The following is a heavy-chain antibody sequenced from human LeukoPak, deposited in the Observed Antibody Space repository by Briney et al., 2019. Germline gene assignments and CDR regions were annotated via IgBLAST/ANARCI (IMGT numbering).Heavy chain of an antibody. CDR1: GFTFSSYA. V-gene: IGHV3-23*01. Sequence: GGSLRLSCAASGFTFSSYALTWVRQAPGKGLEWVSTVSGSAGRTDYADSVKGRFTISRDNLKNTLYLQMNSLRAEDTAVYYCAKNRGHCVNGVCHNYYYMDVWGKGTTVTVSS. J-gene: IGHJ6*03. D-gene: IGHD2-8*01. CDR2: VSGSAGRT. CDR3: AKNRGHCVNGVCHNYYYMDV.